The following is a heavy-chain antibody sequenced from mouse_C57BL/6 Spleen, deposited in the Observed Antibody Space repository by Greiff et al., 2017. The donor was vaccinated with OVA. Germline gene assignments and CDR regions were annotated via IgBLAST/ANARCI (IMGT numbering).Heavy chain of an antibody. CDR2: IHPNSGST. CDR3: ARAYYSNYDYAMDY. V-gene: IGHV1-64*01. CDR1: GYTFTSYW. Sequence: QVQLQQSGAELVKPGASVKLSCKASGYTFTSYWMHWVKQRPGQGLEWIGMIHPNSGSTNYNEKFKSKATLTVDKSSSTAYMQLSSLTSEDSAVDYCARAYYSNYDYAMDYWGQGTSVTVSS. D-gene: IGHD2-5*01. J-gene: IGHJ4*01.